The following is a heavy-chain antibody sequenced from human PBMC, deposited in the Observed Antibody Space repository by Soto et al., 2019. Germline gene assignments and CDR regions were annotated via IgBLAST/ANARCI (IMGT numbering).Heavy chain of an antibody. Sequence: ASETLSLTCTVSGGSISSYYWSWIRQPPGKGLEWIGYIYYSGSTNYNPSLKSRVTISVDTSKNQFSLKLSSVTAADTAVYYCARSRGITMVRGATNWFDPWGQGTLVTVSS. CDR3: ARSRGITMVRGATNWFDP. V-gene: IGHV4-59*01. CDR1: GGSISSYY. D-gene: IGHD3-10*01. CDR2: IYYSGST. J-gene: IGHJ5*02.